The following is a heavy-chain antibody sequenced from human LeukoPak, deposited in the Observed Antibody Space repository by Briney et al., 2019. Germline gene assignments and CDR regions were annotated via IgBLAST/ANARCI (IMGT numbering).Heavy chain of an antibody. V-gene: IGHV4-34*01. J-gene: IGHJ4*02. CDR2: INHSGST. D-gene: IGHD6-25*01. CDR3: ASGVAADYYFDY. Sequence: SETLSLTCTVSGGSFSGYYWSWIRQPPGKGLEWIGEINHSGSTNYNPSLKSRVTISVDTSKNQFSLKLSSVTAADTAVYYCASGVAADYYFDYWGQGTLVTVSS. CDR1: GGSFSGYY.